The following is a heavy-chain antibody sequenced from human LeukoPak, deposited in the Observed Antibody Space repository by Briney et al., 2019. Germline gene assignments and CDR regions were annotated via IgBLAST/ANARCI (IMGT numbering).Heavy chain of an antibody. V-gene: IGHV3-7*01. J-gene: IGHJ4*02. CDR2: INPAGTET. CDR1: GFSFSAYW. D-gene: IGHD2-15*01. CDR3: ARFGYVAAVAV. Sequence: GGSLRLSCAASGFSFSAYWMTWVRQAPGTGLEWVANINPAGTETYYVDPVKGRFTVSRDNAKNLLYLQMNSLRAEDTAVYHCARFGYVAAVAVWGQGTLVTVSS.